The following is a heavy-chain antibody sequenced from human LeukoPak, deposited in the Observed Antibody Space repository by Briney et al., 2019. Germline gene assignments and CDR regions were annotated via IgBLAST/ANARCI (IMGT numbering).Heavy chain of an antibody. V-gene: IGHV1-24*01. D-gene: IGHD1-26*01. J-gene: IGHJ5*02. CDR3: ATTPLGLGARNCFDP. Sequence: ASVKVSCNVSGYTLTELSMHWVRQAPGKGLEWMGGFDPEDGETIYAQKFQGRVTMTEDTSTDTAYMELSSLRSEDTAVYYCATTPLGLGARNCFDPWGQGTLVTVSS. CDR2: FDPEDGET. CDR1: GYTLTELS.